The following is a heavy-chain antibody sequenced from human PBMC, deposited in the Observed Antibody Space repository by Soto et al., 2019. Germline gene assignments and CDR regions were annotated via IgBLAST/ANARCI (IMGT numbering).Heavy chain of an antibody. CDR3: ARGEYSSAVAALFYYYCMDV. D-gene: IGHD6-6*01. CDR1: GGSISSSSYY. V-gene: IGHV4-39*01. J-gene: IGHJ6*03. CDR2: IYYSGST. Sequence: PSETLSLTCTVSGGSISSSSYYWGWIRQPPGKGLEWIGSIYYSGSTYYNPSLKSRVTISVDTSKNQFSLKLSSVTAADTAVYYCARGEYSSAVAALFYYYCMDVWGKGTTVTVS.